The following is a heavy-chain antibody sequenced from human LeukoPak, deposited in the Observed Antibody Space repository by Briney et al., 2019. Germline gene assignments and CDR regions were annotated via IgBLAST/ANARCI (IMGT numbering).Heavy chain of an antibody. J-gene: IGHJ4*02. D-gene: IGHD2-21*02. V-gene: IGHV3-23*01. CDR3: AKGAFCGGDCYREFDY. Sequence: GGSLRLSCVASGFTFNSYSMNWVRQAPGKGLEWVAAISSSGGSSFYAGSVQGRFTISRDNSRNTLDLQMNSLTLEDTALYYCAKGAFCGGDCYREFDYWGQGVLVSVSA. CDR2: ISSSGGSS. CDR1: GFTFNSYS.